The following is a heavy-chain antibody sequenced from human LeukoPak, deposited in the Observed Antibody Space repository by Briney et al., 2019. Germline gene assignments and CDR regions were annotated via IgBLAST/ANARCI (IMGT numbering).Heavy chain of an antibody. J-gene: IGHJ4*01. V-gene: IGHV4-31*02. CDR1: GGSVSSGGYY. CDR2: IYYSGST. CDR3: ATYSPHLCSGGLCVTPFDQ. D-gene: IGHD2-15*01. Sequence: SQTLSLTCTVSGGSVSSGGYYWSWIRQHPGKGLEWIGYIYYSGSTYYNPSLKSRVTISVDTSENQLSLRLTSVTAADTAVYYCATYSPHLCSGGLCVTPFDQWGHGTLVTVSS.